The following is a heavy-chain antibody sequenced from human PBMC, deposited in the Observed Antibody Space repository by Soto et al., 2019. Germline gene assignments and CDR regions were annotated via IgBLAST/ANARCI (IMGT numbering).Heavy chain of an antibody. CDR3: ARRRTDYPSYYYYYYMDV. CDR2: IYYSGST. V-gene: IGHV4-39*01. CDR1: GGSISSSSYY. J-gene: IGHJ6*03. D-gene: IGHD4-17*01. Sequence: QLPLQESGPGLVKPSETLSLTCTVSGGSISSSSYYWGWIRQPPGKGLEWIGSIYYSGSTYYNPSLKSRVTISVDTSKNQFSLKLSSVTAADTAVYYCARRRTDYPSYYYYYYMDVWGKGTTVTVSS.